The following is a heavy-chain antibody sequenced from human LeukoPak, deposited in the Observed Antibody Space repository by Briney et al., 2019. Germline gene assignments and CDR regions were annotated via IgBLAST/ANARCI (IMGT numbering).Heavy chain of an antibody. J-gene: IGHJ4*02. CDR1: GGTFSSYA. CDR2: VIPIFGTA. D-gene: IGHD5-12*01. V-gene: IGHV1-69*05. Sequence: GASVKVSCKASGGTFSSYAISWVRQAPGQGLEWMGRVIPIFGTANYAQKFQGRVTITTDESTSTAYMELSSLRSEDTAVYYCARVVSGYEGDWGQGTLVTVSS. CDR3: ARVVSGYEGD.